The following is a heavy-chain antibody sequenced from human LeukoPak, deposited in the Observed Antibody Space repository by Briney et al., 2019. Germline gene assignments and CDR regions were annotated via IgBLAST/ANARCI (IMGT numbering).Heavy chain of an antibody. CDR3: ASASTRYCSSTSCRDY. J-gene: IGHJ4*02. CDR2: ISWNSGSI. CDR1: GFTFDDYA. Sequence: PGRSLRLSCAASGFTFDDYAMHWVRHAPGKGLEWVSGISWNSGSIGYADSVKGRFTISRDNAKNSLYLQMNSLRAEDTAVYYCASASTRYCSSTSCRDYWGQGTLVTVSS. V-gene: IGHV3-9*01. D-gene: IGHD2-2*01.